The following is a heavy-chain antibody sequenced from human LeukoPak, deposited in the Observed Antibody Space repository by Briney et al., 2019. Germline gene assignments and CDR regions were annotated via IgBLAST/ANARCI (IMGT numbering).Heavy chain of an antibody. CDR1: GFTFSSYV. V-gene: IGHV3-23*01. CDR2: ISATGP. D-gene: IGHD3-3*01. CDR3: AKERDDYYTVFDY. J-gene: IGHJ4*02. Sequence: GGSLRLSCAASGFTFSSYVMHWVRQAPGKGLEWVSAISATGPYYADSVKGRFTISRDNSKNTLYLQMHSLRAGDTAVYYCAKERDDYYTVFDYWGQGTLVTVSS.